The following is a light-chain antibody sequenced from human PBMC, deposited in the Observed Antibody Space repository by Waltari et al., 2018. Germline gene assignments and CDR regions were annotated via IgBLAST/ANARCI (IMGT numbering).Light chain of an antibody. V-gene: IGKV1D-12*01. CDR1: QDIGNW. CDR2: SAY. CDR3: QQANSFPPGVT. J-gene: IGKJ4*01. Sequence: DIQMTQSPSSVSASVGDRVSLTCRASQDIGNWLAWYQHTPGKAPKLLIYSAYKLQSVVPSRFSGQGLGTDFTLPIDSLQPEDCATYDCQQANSFPPGVTFGGGTKVE.